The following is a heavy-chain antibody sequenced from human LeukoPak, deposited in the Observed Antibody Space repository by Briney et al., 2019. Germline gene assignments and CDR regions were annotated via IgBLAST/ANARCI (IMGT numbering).Heavy chain of an antibody. J-gene: IGHJ6*02. CDR1: GFTFSSYG. D-gene: IGHD3-16*01. CDR2: ISYDGSNK. Sequence: PGRSLRLSCAASGFTFSSYGMHWVRQAPGKGLEWVAVISYDGSNKYYADSVKGRFTISRDNSKNTLYLQMNSLRAEDTAVYYCAKANGGGHHYYHGMDVWGQGTTVTVSS. V-gene: IGHV3-30*18. CDR3: AKANGGGHHYYHGMDV.